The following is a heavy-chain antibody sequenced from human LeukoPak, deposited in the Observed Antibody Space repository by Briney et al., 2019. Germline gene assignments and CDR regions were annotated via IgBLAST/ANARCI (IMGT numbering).Heavy chain of an antibody. CDR1: GYTFTGYY. CDR3: ARWEGPGDRSAFDI. Sequence: ASVKVSCKASGYTFTGYYMHWVRHAPGPGLEWMGWITPKSGGTNYAQKFQGRGTMTRDTSISTAYMELSRLRSDDTAVYYCARWEGPGDRSAFDIWGQGTMVTVSS. CDR2: ITPKSGGT. D-gene: IGHD7-27*01. V-gene: IGHV1-2*02. J-gene: IGHJ3*02.